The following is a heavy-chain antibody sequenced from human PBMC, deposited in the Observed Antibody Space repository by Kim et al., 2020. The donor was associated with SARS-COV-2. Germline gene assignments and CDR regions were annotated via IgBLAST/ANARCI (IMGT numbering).Heavy chain of an antibody. Sequence: VKGRFTISRDNSKNTMYLQMNSLRAEDTAVYYCAKDAGSGGRGSYYGMDVWGQGTTVTVSS. V-gene: IGHV3-23*01. J-gene: IGHJ6*02. CDR3: AKDAGSGGRGSYYGMDV. D-gene: IGHD2-15*01.